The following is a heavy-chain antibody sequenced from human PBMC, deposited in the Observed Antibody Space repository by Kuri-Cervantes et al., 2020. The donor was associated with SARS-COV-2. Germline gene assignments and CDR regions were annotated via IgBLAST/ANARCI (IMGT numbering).Heavy chain of an antibody. D-gene: IGHD6-19*01. CDR1: GYTFTSYD. CDR2: MNPNSGNT. V-gene: IGHV1-8*01. CDR3: ATTGIAVAGRAGSDY. Sequence: ASVKVSCKASGYTFTSYDINWVRQATGQGLEWMGWMNPNSGNTGYAQKFQGRVTVTRNTSISTAYMELSSLRSEDTAVYYCATTGIAVAGRAGSDYWGQGTLVTVSS. J-gene: IGHJ4*02.